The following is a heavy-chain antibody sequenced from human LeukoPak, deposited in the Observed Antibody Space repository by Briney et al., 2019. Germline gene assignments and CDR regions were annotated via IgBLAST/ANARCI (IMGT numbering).Heavy chain of an antibody. V-gene: IGHV4-34*01. CDR1: GGSFSGYY. D-gene: IGHD3-22*01. Sequence: PSETLSLTCAVYGGSFSGYYWSWIRQPPGKGLEWIGEINHSGSTNYNPSLKSRVTISVDTSKNQFSLKLSSVTAADTAVYYCARAVFRYDSSGYWAWDYYYYMDVWGKGTTVTVSS. CDR3: ARAVFRYDSSGYWAWDYYYYMDV. J-gene: IGHJ6*03. CDR2: INHSGST.